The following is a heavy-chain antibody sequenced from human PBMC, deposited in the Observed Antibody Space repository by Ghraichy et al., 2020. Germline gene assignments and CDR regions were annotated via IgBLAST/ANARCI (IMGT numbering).Heavy chain of an antibody. J-gene: IGHJ4*02. CDR3: AHRRAAAGPKHFDY. Sequence: SGPTPVKPTHTLTLTCTFATFSLSTSGVRVGWIRQPPGKALEWLALIYWNDDKRYSPSLKSRLTITKDTSKNQVVLTMTNMDPVDTATYYCAHRRAAAGPKHFDYWGQGTLVTVSS. CDR2: IYWNDDK. D-gene: IGHD6-13*01. V-gene: IGHV2-5*01. CDR1: TFSLSTSGVR.